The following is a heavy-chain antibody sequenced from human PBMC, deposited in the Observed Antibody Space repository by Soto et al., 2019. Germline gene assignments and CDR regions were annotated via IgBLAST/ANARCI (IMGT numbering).Heavy chain of an antibody. V-gene: IGHV5-51*01. J-gene: IGHJ4*02. D-gene: IGHD4-17*01. Sequence: PGESLKISCKGSGYTFINYWIGWVRQMPGKGLEWMGIIYPDDSDIRYSPSFQGQVTISADKSLSTAYLHWNSLRASDTAIYYCARYLLGVTTPYFDYCGQGTLVTVSS. CDR3: ARYLLGVTTPYFDY. CDR1: GYTFINYW. CDR2: IYPDDSDI.